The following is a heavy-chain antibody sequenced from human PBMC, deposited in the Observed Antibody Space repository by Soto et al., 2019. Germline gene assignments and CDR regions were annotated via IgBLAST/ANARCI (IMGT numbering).Heavy chain of an antibody. J-gene: IGHJ1*01. D-gene: IGHD6-19*01. CDR2: ISGSGGST. V-gene: IGHV3-23*01. CDR3: AKIAVAGTFVPYAKYFQH. Sequence: PGGSLRLSCAASGFTFSTYAMSWVRQAPGKGLEWVSAISGSGGSTYYADSVKGRFTISRDNSKNTLYLQMNSLRAEDTAVYYCAKIAVAGTFVPYAKYFQHWGQGTLVTVSS. CDR1: GFTFSTYA.